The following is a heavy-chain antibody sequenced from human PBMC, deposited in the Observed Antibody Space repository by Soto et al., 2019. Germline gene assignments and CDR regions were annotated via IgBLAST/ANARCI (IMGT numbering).Heavy chain of an antibody. CDR2: FGGDENYT. CDR3: GKGKELGVVRYGLDA. V-gene: IGHV3-74*01. D-gene: IGHD3-3*01. Sequence: RLSCGASGFSVKRYWMHWVRQAPGKGLVWLSRFGGDENYTDYADSVRGRFTISRDIAKNTIYLQMNSLRAEDTAVYYCGKGKELGVVRYGLDAWGQGTTVTVSS. CDR1: GFSVKRYW. J-gene: IGHJ6*02.